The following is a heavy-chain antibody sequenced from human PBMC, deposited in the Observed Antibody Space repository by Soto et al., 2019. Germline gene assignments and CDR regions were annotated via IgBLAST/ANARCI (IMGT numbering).Heavy chain of an antibody. CDR2: INHSGST. CDR1: GGSFSGYY. V-gene: IGHV4-34*01. Sequence: QVQLQQWGAGLLKPSETLSLTCAVYGGSFSGYYWSWIRQPPGKGLEWIGEINHSGSTNYNPSLNXRVXISVDTSKNQFSLKLSSVTAADTAVYYCARVTGRYYYGMDVWGQGTTVTVSS. CDR3: ARVTGRYYYGMDV. J-gene: IGHJ6*02.